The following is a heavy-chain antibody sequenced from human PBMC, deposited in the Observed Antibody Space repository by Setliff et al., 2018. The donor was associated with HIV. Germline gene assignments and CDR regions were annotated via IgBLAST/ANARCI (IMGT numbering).Heavy chain of an antibody. D-gene: IGHD5-12*01. V-gene: IGHV4-39*01. CDR2: VSYSGTT. CDR1: SGSFSSRHY. CDR3: ARHQSGYNFSPFDN. Sequence: SSETLSLTCTVSSGSFSSRHYWGWIRQSPGKGLEWIGSVSYSGTTYYNPSLRSRITISVDTSENQFSLIVSSVTAADTATYYCARHQSGYNFSPFDNWGLGSLVTVSS. J-gene: IGHJ4*02.